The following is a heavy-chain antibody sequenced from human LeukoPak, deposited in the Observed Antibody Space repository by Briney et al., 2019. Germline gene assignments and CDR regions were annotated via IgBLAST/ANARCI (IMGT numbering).Heavy chain of an antibody. Sequence: SETLSLTCTVSGGSISSYYWSWIRQPPGKGLEWIGYIYYSGSTNYNPSLKSRVTISVDTSKNQFSLKLSSVTAADTAVYYCARAVEQQLVPRAFDIWGQGAMVTVSS. CDR1: GGSISSYY. D-gene: IGHD6-13*01. CDR3: ARAVEQQLVPRAFDI. V-gene: IGHV4-59*01. CDR2: IYYSGST. J-gene: IGHJ3*02.